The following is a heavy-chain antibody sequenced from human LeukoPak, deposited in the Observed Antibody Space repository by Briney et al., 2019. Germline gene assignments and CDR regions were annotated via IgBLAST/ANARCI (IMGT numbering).Heavy chain of an antibody. CDR2: VSSSGSSI. Sequence: GGPLRLSCAASGFTFSDYYMSWIRQAPGKGLEWISYVSSSGSSIYYADSVKGRFTISRDNAKNSLSLQMNSLRAEDTAVYYCARDDYYYGSGSYTAYWGQGTLVTVSS. CDR3: ARDDYYYGSGSYTAY. J-gene: IGHJ4*02. D-gene: IGHD3-10*01. CDR1: GFTFSDYY. V-gene: IGHV3-11*01.